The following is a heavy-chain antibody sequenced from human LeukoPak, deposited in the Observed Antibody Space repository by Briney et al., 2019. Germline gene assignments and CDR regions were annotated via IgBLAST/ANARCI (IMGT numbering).Heavy chain of an antibody. CDR3: ARGSGGGCSGGSCYSIYYFDY. V-gene: IGHV3-74*01. CDR1: GFTFSSYW. CDR2: INSDGSST. Sequence: GGSLRLSCAASGFTFSSYWMHWVRQAPGKGLVWVSRINSDGSSTSYADSVKGRFTISRDNAKNTLYLQMNSLRAEDTAVYYCARGSGGGCSGGSCYSIYYFDYWGQGTLVTVSS. D-gene: IGHD2-15*01. J-gene: IGHJ4*02.